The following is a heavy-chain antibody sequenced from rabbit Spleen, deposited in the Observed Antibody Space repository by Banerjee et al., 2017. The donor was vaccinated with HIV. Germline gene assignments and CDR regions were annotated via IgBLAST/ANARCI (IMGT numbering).Heavy chain of an antibody. J-gene: IGHJ4*01. CDR1: GFDFSSYG. CDR3: VRDQAGDADYGPYYLNL. V-gene: IGHV1S47*01. D-gene: IGHD2-1*01. CDR2: IDPIFHIA. Sequence: EESGGDLVKPGASLTLTCTASGFDFSSYGVSWVRQAPGKGLEWIGYIDPIFHIATYANWVNGRFSISRENTQNTVYLQLSSLTAADTATYFCVRDQAGDADYGPYYLNLWGPGTLSPS.